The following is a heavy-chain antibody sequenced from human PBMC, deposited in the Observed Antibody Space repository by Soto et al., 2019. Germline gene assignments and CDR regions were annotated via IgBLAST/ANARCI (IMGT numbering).Heavy chain of an antibody. D-gene: IGHD3-22*01. J-gene: IGHJ4*02. CDR3: ARGASFDNSGYPFDY. Sequence: QVRLVQSGAEVKEPGSSVTVSCKYSGGTFSNYAVNWARQAPGQGLEWMGVLLPIYGSTNFAHKFQGRVKLTADESTSTAYMELKSRRSEGTAVYYCARGASFDNSGYPFDYWGQGTPVTVSS. CDR1: GGTFSNYA. V-gene: IGHV1-69*01. CDR2: LLPIYGST.